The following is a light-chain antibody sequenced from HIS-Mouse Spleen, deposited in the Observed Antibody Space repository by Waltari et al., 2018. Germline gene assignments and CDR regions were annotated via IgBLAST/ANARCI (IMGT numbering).Light chain of an antibody. CDR2: EDR. CDR1: ALPKKY. J-gene: IGLJ2*01. CDR3: YSTDSSGNHRV. V-gene: IGLV3-10*01. Sequence: SYELTQPPSVSVSPGQTARITCSGNALPKKYAEWYQQKPGQAHVLVIYEDRKPPSGIPERFSGSSSGTMATLTISGAQVEDEADYYCYSTDSSGNHRVFGGGTKLTVL.